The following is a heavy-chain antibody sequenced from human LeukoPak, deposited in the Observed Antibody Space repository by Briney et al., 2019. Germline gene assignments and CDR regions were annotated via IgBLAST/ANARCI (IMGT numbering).Heavy chain of an antibody. J-gene: IGHJ4*02. CDR1: GFTFSDYY. Sequence: PGGSLRLSCAASGFTFSDYYMSWIRQAPGKGLEWVSYISSSGSTIYYADSVKGRFTISRDNAKNSLYLQMNSLRAEDTAVYYCARAPVTTEHFYDYWGQGTLVTVSS. CDR3: ARAPVTTEHFYDY. D-gene: IGHD4-17*01. CDR2: ISSSGSTI. V-gene: IGHV3-11*01.